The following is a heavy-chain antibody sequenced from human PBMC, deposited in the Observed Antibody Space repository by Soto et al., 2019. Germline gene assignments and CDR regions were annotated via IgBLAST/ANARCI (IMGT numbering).Heavy chain of an antibody. J-gene: IGHJ6*03. CDR3: ARVEGYSSSWYRADYYYMDV. D-gene: IGHD6-13*01. V-gene: IGHV1-69*02. CDR1: GGTFSSYT. Sequence: SVKASCKASGGTFSSYTISWVRQAPGQGLEWMGRIIPILGIANYAQKFQGRVTITADKSTSTASMELSSLRSEDTAVYYCARVEGYSSSWYRADYYYMDVWGKGTTVTVSS. CDR2: IIPILGIA.